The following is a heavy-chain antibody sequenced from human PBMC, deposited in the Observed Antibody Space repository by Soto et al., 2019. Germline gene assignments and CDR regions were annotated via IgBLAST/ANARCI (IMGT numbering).Heavy chain of an antibody. CDR3: AGIGQWLVPVDY. CDR1: GFTFSSYA. D-gene: IGHD6-19*01. J-gene: IGHJ4*02. CDR2: ISGSGGST. V-gene: IGHV3-23*01. Sequence: GGSLSLSCAASGFTFSSYAMSWVRQAPGKGLEWVSAISGSGGSTYYADSVKGRFTISRDNSKNTLYLQMNSLRAEDTAVYYCAGIGQWLVPVDYWGQGTLVTVSS.